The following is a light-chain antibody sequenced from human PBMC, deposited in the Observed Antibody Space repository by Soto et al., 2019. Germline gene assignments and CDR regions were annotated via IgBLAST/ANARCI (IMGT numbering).Light chain of an antibody. CDR2: QAS. V-gene: IGKV1-5*03. J-gene: IGKJ1*01. Sequence: DIQMTQSPSTLSASVGDRVSITCRASQSISRQLAWYQQKPGKAPNLLIYQASNLETGGPSRFTGSGSGTEFTLTISSLQPDDFAVYYCQQYDRSPWTFGQGTKVEIK. CDR1: QSISRQ. CDR3: QQYDRSPWT.